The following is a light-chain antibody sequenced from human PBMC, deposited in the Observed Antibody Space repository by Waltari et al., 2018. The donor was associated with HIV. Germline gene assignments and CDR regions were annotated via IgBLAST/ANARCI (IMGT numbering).Light chain of an antibody. J-gene: IGKJ1*01. Sequence: AIQMTQSPSSLAASVGDRVTITCRASQDIRKDLGWYQQNPRKAPKVLIFAASSVQSGVPARFGGSGAGTDFTLTSSSLQTEDFATYDCRQDYKFPRTFGQGTKVEIK. CDR2: AAS. CDR1: QDIRKD. CDR3: RQDYKFPRT. V-gene: IGKV1-6*01.